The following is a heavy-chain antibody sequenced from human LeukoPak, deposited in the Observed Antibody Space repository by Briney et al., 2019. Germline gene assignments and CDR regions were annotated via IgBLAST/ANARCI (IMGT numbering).Heavy chain of an antibody. Sequence: GGYLRLSCAASGFTFSGSAMHWVRQSPGKGLEWVGRIRSKANDHATAYAASVRGRFTISRDDSKNTAYLQMNSLKTEDTAVYYCTRRLMTTVNDYWGQGTLVTVSS. V-gene: IGHV3-73*01. CDR2: IRSKANDHAT. J-gene: IGHJ4*02. CDR1: GFTFSGSA. CDR3: TRRLMTTVNDY. D-gene: IGHD4-17*01.